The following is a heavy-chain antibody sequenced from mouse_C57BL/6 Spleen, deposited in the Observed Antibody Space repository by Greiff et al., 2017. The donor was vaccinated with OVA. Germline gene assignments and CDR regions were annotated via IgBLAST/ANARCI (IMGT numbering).Heavy chain of an antibody. CDR3: ARHRDYLYYAMDY. V-gene: IGHV1-55*01. J-gene: IGHJ4*01. CDR1: GYTFTSYW. D-gene: IGHD2-4*01. CDR2: IYPGSGST. Sequence: VQLQQPGAELVKPGASVKMSCKASGYTFTSYWITWVKQRPGQGLEWIGDIYPGSGSTTYNEKFKSKATLTVDTSSSTAYMQLSSLTSEDSAVYYCARHRDYLYYAMDYWGQGTSVTVSS.